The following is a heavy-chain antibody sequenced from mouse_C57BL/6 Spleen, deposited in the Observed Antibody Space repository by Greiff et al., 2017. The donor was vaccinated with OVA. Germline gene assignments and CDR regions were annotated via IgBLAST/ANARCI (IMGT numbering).Heavy chain of an antibody. CDR2: IYPGDGDT. V-gene: IGHV1-82*01. J-gene: IGHJ1*03. CDR1: GYAFSSSW. D-gene: IGHD1-1*01. Sequence: VQLQQSGPELVKPGASVKISCKASGYAFSSSWMNWVKQRPGKGLEWIGRIYPGDGDTNYNGKFKGKATLTADKSSSTAYMQLSSLTSEDSAVYFCARLSITTVVGYFDVWGTGTTVTVSS. CDR3: ARLSITTVVGYFDV.